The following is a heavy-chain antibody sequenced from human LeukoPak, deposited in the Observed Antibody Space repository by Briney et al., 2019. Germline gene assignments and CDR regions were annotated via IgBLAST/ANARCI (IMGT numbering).Heavy chain of an antibody. J-gene: IGHJ5*02. CDR2: ISSSSSYI. D-gene: IGHD2-2*01. Sequence: GGSLRLSCAASGFTFSSYSMNWVRQAPGKGLEWVSSISSSSSYIYYADSVKGRFTISRDNAKNSLYLQMNRLRAEDTAVSYGARAGRDCSSTSCYRLDLDPWGQGTLVTVSS. CDR1: GFTFSSYS. V-gene: IGHV3-21*01. CDR3: ARAGRDCSSTSCYRLDLDP.